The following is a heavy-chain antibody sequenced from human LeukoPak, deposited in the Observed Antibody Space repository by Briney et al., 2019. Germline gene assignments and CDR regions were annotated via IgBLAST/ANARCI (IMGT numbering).Heavy chain of an antibody. J-gene: IGHJ6*03. V-gene: IGHV4-59*01. CDR3: AREGYTYGVEGYYYYYMDV. Sequence: PSETLSLTCTVSGGSISSYYWSWIRQPPGKGLEWIGYIYYSGSTNYNPSLKSRVTISVDTSKNQFFLKLNSVTAADTAVYYCAREGYTYGVEGYYYYYMDVWGKGTTVTVSS. CDR2: IYYSGST. D-gene: IGHD5-18*01. CDR1: GGSISSYY.